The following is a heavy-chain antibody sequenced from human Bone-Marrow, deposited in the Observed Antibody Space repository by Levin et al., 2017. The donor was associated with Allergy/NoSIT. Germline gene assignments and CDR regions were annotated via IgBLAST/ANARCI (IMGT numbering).Heavy chain of an antibody. CDR3: ASSTTGNSFDS. D-gene: IGHD1-1*01. CDR2: IYYSGIT. CDR1: GGSISSSTHY. Sequence: GSLRLSCTVSGGSISSSTHYWAWIRQPPEKGLEWIGSIYYSGITNQNPSLKSRVTISVDTSKNQVSLKLTSVTAADTAVYHCASSTTGNSFDSWGQGTLVTVSS. V-gene: IGHV4-39*01. J-gene: IGHJ5*01.